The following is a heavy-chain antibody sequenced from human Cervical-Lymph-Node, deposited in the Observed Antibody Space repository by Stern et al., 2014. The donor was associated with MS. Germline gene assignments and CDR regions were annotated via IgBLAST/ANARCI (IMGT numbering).Heavy chain of an antibody. CDR2: IDPDDSDA. CDR1: GYNFASYW. V-gene: IGHV5-51*01. J-gene: IGHJ4*02. Sequence: VQLVQSGAEVKKPGESLKISCKGSGYNFASYWIGWVRQVPGKGLEWMGIIDPDDSDARYTPSFQGQVTMSADKSIGTAYLQWSSLKASDTAFYFCARKGTYGLDYWGQGALVTVSS. D-gene: IGHD3-10*01. CDR3: ARKGTYGLDY.